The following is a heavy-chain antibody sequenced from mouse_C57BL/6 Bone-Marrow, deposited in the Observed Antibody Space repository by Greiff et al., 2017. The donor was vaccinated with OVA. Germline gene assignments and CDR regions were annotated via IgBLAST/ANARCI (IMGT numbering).Heavy chain of an antibody. Sequence: QVQLQQSGAELVKPGASVKMSCKASGYTFTSYWITWVKQRPGQGLEWIGDIYPGSGSTNYNEKFKSKATLTVGTSSSTAYMQLSSLTSEDSAVYYCARGGYYGSSSYWYFDVWGTGTTVTVSS. CDR1: GYTFTSYW. V-gene: IGHV1-55*01. J-gene: IGHJ1*03. CDR2: IYPGSGST. D-gene: IGHD1-1*01. CDR3: ARGGYYGSSSYWYFDV.